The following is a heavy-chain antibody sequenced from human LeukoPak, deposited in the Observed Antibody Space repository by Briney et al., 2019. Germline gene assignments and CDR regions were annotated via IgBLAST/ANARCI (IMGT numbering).Heavy chain of an antibody. CDR2: ISTSCCLSSI. Sequence: GGSLRLSCAASGFIFSSFSVNWVRQAPGKGVEWVSSISTSCCLSSIYYAHSVKGRFTISRDNAKNSLYLQMNSLRAEDTAIYYCTRVGYIDEGIDYWGQGTLVTVSS. J-gene: IGHJ4*02. D-gene: IGHD5-24*01. CDR3: TRVGYIDEGIDY. CDR1: GFIFSSFS. V-gene: IGHV3-21*06.